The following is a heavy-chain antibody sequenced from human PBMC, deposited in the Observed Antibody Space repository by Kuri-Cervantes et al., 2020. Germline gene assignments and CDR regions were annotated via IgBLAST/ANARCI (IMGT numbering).Heavy chain of an antibody. CDR2: IYSGGST. Sequence: GGSLRLSCAASGFTVSSNYMSWVRQAPGKGLEWVSVIYSGGSTYYADSVKGRFTISRDNSKNTLYLQMNSLRAGDTAVYYCAKRVFPNNYFDYWGQGTLVTVSS. V-gene: IGHV3-53*01. CDR1: GFTVSSNY. J-gene: IGHJ4*02. CDR3: AKRVFPNNYFDY. D-gene: IGHD2/OR15-2a*01.